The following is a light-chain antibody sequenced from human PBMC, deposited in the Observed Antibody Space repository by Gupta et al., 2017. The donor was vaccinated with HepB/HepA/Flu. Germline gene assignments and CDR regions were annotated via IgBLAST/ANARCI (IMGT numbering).Light chain of an antibody. V-gene: IGKV4-1*01. Sequence: DIVMTQSPDSLAVSLGERDTLNCKSSQTVFSTSKNKNRLPWYQQKPGQPPKLLLYWASTRESGVPDRFSGSGSGTDFTLTISSLQAEDVAVYYCQQYYTTPWTFGQGTKVEIK. CDR1: QTVFSTSKNKNR. CDR3: QQYYTTPWT. J-gene: IGKJ1*01. CDR2: WAS.